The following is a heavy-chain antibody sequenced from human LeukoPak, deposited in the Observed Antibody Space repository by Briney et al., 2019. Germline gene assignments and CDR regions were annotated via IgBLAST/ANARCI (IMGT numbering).Heavy chain of an antibody. CDR3: ARAISDYDASDI. Sequence: GGSLRLSCAASGFTLSSHSMNWVRQAPGKGLEWVSSSSSSSNFIYYADSVKGRFTISRDNAKNSLYLQMNSLRAEDTAVYYCARAISDYDASDIWGQGTMVTVSS. D-gene: IGHD4-17*01. V-gene: IGHV3-21*01. J-gene: IGHJ3*02. CDR1: GFTLSSHS. CDR2: SSSSSNFI.